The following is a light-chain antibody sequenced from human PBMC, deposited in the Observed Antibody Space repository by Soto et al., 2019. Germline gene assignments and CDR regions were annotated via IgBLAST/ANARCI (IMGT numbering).Light chain of an antibody. V-gene: IGKV1-5*03. CDR1: QSISTW. CDR2: KAS. CDR3: QQLYSHPLT. J-gene: IGKJ4*01. Sequence: DIQMTQSPSTLSASVGDRVTITCRASQSISTWLAWYQQKPGKAPKFLIYKASTLESGVPSRFSGSGYGTDLSITISNLQPEDCETYDGQQLYSHPLTFGGGTKVDIK.